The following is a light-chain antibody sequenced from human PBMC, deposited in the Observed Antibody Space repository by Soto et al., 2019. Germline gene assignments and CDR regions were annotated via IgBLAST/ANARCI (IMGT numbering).Light chain of an antibody. CDR3: QQRSNWPHT. CDR1: QSVSNY. Sequence: ENVLTISPATVSLTPEERATLSCRASQSVSNYLAWYQQKPGQAPRLVIYDATKRATGIPARISGSGSGTDFTLTIISLEPEDFTLYYSQQRSNWPHTSCQGTRLEI. V-gene: IGKV3-11*01. J-gene: IGKJ5*01. CDR2: DAT.